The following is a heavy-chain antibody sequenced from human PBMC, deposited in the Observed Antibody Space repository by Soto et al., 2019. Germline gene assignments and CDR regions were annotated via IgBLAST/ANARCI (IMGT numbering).Heavy chain of an antibody. V-gene: IGHV1-3*01. J-gene: IGHJ6*02. CDR1: GYTFTTYT. CDR2: INDGEGNS. Sequence: QVQLVQSGAEVKKSGASVKVSCKTSGYTFTTYTIHWVRQAPGQRLEWMGWINDGEGNSRYSQKLRGRVTITRDTAASTAYMEMSSLTPEDTAVYYCARGQDTYGMDVWGQGTTVTVSS. CDR3: ARGQDTYGMDV.